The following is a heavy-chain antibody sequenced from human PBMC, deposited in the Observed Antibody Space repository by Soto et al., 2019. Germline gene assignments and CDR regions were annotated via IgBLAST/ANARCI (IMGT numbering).Heavy chain of an antibody. CDR1: GYTFTSYG. J-gene: IGHJ5*02. V-gene: IGHV1-18*04. Sequence: ASVKVSCKASGYTFTSYGISWVRQAPGQGLEWMGWISAYNGNTSYAQKLQGRVTMTTDTSTSTAYMELRSLRSDDTAVYYCARGPMITIFGVVSIDRFDPCGQGTLVTVSS. CDR3: ARGPMITIFGVVSIDRFDP. D-gene: IGHD3-3*01. CDR2: ISAYNGNT.